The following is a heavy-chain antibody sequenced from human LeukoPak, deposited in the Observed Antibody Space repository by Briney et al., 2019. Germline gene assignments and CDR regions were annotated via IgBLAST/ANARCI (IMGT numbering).Heavy chain of an antibody. CDR3: ARDRYYDSSGYVPDH. CDR2: INPNSGGT. J-gene: IGHJ4*02. Sequence: ASVKVSCKASGYTFTGYYMHWVRQAPGQGLEWMGWINPNSGGTNYAQKFQGRVTMTRDTSLSTAYMELSRLRSDDTAVYYCARDRYYDSSGYVPDHGGQGTLVTVSS. V-gene: IGHV1-2*02. D-gene: IGHD3-22*01. CDR1: GYTFTGYY.